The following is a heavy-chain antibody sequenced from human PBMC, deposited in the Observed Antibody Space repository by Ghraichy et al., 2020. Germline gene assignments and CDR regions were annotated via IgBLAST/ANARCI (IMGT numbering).Heavy chain of an antibody. V-gene: IGHV4-59*01. CDR2: IYYSGST. D-gene: IGHD1-26*01. CDR1: GGSISSYY. Sequence: SQTLSLTCTVSGGSISSYYWSWIRQPPGKGLEWIGYIYYSGSTNYNSSLKSRVTISVDTSKNQFSLKLSSVTAADTAVYYCARDGISGASTTSYYYYGMDVWGQGTTVTVSS. J-gene: IGHJ6*02. CDR3: ARDGISGASTTSYYYYGMDV.